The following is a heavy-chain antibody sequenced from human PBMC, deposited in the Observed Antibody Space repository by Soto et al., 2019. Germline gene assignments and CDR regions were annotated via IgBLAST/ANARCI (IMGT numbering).Heavy chain of an antibody. J-gene: IGHJ6*02. CDR2: ISYDGSNK. V-gene: IGHV3-30*18. CDR1: GFTFSSYG. D-gene: IGHD3-3*01. Sequence: QPGGSLRLSCAASGFTFSSYGMHWVRQAPGKGLEWVAVISYDGSNKYYADSVKGRFTISRDNSKNTLYLQMNSLRAEDTAVYYCAKDDVLRFLEWLLPNYYYYGMDVWGQGTTVTVSS. CDR3: AKDDVLRFLEWLLPNYYYYGMDV.